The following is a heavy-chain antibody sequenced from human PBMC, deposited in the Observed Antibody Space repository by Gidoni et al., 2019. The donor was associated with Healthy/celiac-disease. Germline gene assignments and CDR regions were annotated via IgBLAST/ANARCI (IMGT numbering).Heavy chain of an antibody. J-gene: IGHJ4*02. CDR3: ARDSRGGPKYYFDY. CDR1: GFTLRSDA. D-gene: IGHD3-16*01. V-gene: IGHV3-30-3*01. CDR2: ISYDGSNK. Sequence: QVQRVESGGGVVQPGRSLRPHRAPPGFTLRSDAMHWLRQAPGKGLGWVAVISYDGSNKYYADSVKGRFTISRDNSKNTLYLQMNSLRAEDTAVYYCARDSRGGPKYYFDYWGQGTLVTVSS.